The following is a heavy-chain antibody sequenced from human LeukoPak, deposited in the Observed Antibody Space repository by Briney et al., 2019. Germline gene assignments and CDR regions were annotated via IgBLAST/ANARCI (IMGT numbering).Heavy chain of an antibody. CDR1: GFTFSSYS. CDR3: AREGHCSTTSCALDAIEI. J-gene: IGHJ3*02. Sequence: GGCLRLSCATSGFTFSSYSMNWVCAAPGEGVGRGSYISSSSGTIYYAGSVWGGFTIPRDNAKNSLSLQMNSLRAEDTAVYYCAREGHCSTTSCALDAIEIWGQGTLVAVSS. V-gene: IGHV3-48*01. D-gene: IGHD2-2*01. CDR2: ISSSSGTI.